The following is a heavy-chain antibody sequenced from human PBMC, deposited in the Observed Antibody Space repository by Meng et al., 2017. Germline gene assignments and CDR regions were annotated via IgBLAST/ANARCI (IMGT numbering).Heavy chain of an antibody. V-gene: IGHV4-30-4*01. CDR1: GGSISSGHYY. Sequence: QVQLQESRPGLVNPSQTLSLTCTVSGGSISSGHYYWSWIRQPPGKGLEWIGYIYYSGSTHYNPSLKSRVIISLDTSKNQFSLKLSSVTAADTAVYYCARRGADYGAFDPWGQGTLVTVSS. CDR2: IYYSGST. CDR3: ARRGADYGAFDP. D-gene: IGHD4/OR15-4a*01. J-gene: IGHJ5*02.